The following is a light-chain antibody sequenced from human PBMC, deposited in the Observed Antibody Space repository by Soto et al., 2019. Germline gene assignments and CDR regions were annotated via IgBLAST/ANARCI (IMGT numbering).Light chain of an antibody. V-gene: IGKV1-5*01. Sequence: DIQLTQSPSTLPASVGDRVTITCRASQSISNWLAWYHQKPGTAPKLLIYHASTLESGVPSRFSGSGSGTEFTLTITSLQPDDFATYYCQQAASFPIAFGQGTRLEIK. CDR1: QSISNW. CDR3: QQAASFPIA. J-gene: IGKJ5*01. CDR2: HAS.